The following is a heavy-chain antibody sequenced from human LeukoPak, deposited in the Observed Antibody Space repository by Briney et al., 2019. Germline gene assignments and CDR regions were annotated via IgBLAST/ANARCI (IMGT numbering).Heavy chain of an antibody. D-gene: IGHD4-17*01. V-gene: IGHV3-30*02. CDR3: AKDWDYGDNGYYYYMDV. J-gene: IGHJ6*03. CDR2: IRYDGSNK. Sequence: GGSLRLSCAASGFTFSSYGMHWVRQAPGKGLEWVAFIRYDGSNKYYADSVKGRFTISRDNSKNTLYLQMNNLRTEDTAVYYCAKDWDYGDNGYYYYMDVWDKGTTVTVSS. CDR1: GFTFSSYG.